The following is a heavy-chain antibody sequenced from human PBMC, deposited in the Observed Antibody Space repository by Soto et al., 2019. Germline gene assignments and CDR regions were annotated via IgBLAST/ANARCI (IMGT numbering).Heavy chain of an antibody. D-gene: IGHD4-17*01. V-gene: IGHV4-39*01. J-gene: IGHJ3*02. Sequence: SETLSLTCTVSGGSISSSSYYWGWIRQPPGKGLEWIGSIYYSGSTYYNPSLRSRVTISVDTSKNQFSLKLSSVTAADTAVYYCARLLRVRAFDIWGQGTMVTVS. CDR2: IYYSGST. CDR3: ARLLRVRAFDI. CDR1: GGSISSSSYY.